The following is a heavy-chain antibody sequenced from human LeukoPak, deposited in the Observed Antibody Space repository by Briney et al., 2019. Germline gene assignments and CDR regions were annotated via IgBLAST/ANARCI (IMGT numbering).Heavy chain of an antibody. CDR2: IKQDGSEK. Sequence: PGGSLRLSCAASGFTFSSYWMSWVRQAPGKGLEWVANIKQDGSEKYYVDSVKGRFTISRDNAKNSLYLQMHSLSAEDTAVYYCASPGRSYPYYYYGMDVWGQGTTVTVSS. V-gene: IGHV3-7*01. D-gene: IGHD3-16*02. CDR1: GFTFSSYW. CDR3: ASPGRSYPYYYYGMDV. J-gene: IGHJ6*02.